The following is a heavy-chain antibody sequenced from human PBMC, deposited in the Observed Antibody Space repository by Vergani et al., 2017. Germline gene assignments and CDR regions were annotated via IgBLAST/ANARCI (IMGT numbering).Heavy chain of an antibody. Sequence: EVQLVESGGGLVKPGGSLRLSCAASGFTFSSYSMNWVRQAPGKGLEWVSAISAGAGTTYYADSVKGRFTISRDNSKSTLYLQMNSLRAEDTAVYYCAKADSAYGDTHAFDIWGQGTMVTVSS. J-gene: IGHJ3*02. D-gene: IGHD4-17*01. CDR1: GFTFSSYS. V-gene: IGHV3-23*04. CDR3: AKADSAYGDTHAFDI. CDR2: ISAGAGTT.